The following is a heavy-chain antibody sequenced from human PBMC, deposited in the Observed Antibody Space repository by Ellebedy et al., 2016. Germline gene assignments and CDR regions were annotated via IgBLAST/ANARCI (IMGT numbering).Heavy chain of an antibody. V-gene: IGHV3-7*03. Sequence: GGSLRLSCAASGFTFSPYWMSWVRQAPGKGLEWVANIKEDGSEKYYVDSVKGRFTIPRDNAKNSLYLQMNSVRAEDTAVYYCARGNMGRWFNWVDAWGQGTLVTVSS. D-gene: IGHD2/OR15-2a*01. J-gene: IGHJ5*02. CDR2: IKEDGSEK. CDR1: GFTFSPYW. CDR3: ARGNMGRWFNWVDA.